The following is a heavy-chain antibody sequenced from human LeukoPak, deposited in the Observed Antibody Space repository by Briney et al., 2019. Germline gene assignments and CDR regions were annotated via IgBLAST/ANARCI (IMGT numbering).Heavy chain of an antibody. V-gene: IGHV1-3*01. CDR2: INAGNGNT. D-gene: IGHD7-27*01. CDR3: ARVGTRGPAGVGDYGMDV. Sequence: RASVKVSCKASGYTFTTYAMHWVRQAPGQRLEWMGWINAGNGNTKYSQKFQGRVTITRDRSASTAYMELSSLRSEDTAVYYCARVGTRGPAGVGDYGMDVWGKGTTVTVSS. J-gene: IGHJ6*04. CDR1: GYTFTTYA.